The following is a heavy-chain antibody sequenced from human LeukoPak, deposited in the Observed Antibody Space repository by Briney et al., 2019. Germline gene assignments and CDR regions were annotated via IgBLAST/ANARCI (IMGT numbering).Heavy chain of an antibody. D-gene: IGHD1-26*01. J-gene: IGHJ4*02. CDR3: AVGSSGGSYCSY. CDR2: ISSSSSYI. V-gene: IGHV3-21*01. Sequence: GGSLRLSCAASGFIFRSYSMNWVRQAPGKRLEWVSPISSSSSYIYYADSVKGRFTISRDNAKNSLYLQMNSLGAEDTAVYYCAVGSSGGSYCSYWGQGTLVTVSS. CDR1: GFIFRSYS.